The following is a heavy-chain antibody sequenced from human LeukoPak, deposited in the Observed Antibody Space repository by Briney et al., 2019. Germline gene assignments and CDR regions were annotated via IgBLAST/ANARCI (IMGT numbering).Heavy chain of an antibody. D-gene: IGHD3-10*01. CDR1: GFTFSTHW. CDR2: ISGDGSMT. V-gene: IGHV3-74*01. Sequence: GGSLRLSCAASGFTFSTHWMYWVRQAPGNELVWVSRISGDGSMTSYADSVKGRFTISRDNAKDTLFLQMTSLRVEDTAVYSCASLLTPYHGSGGGGVDVWGQGTTVTVSS. J-gene: IGHJ6*02. CDR3: ASLLTPYHGSGGGGVDV.